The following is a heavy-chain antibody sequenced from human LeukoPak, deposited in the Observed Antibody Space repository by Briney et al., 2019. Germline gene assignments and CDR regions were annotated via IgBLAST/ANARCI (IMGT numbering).Heavy chain of an antibody. D-gene: IGHD2-15*01. J-gene: IGHJ4*02. Sequence: GGSLRLSCTASGFIFSGSWMAWIRQAPGKGLEWVAIIMKDGSEKYYVDSMKGRFTISRDNAKNSLFLQMNSLRAEDTAIYYCTTDTWYSAGHWGQGTLVTVSS. CDR3: TTDTWYSAGH. CDR1: GFIFSGSW. CDR2: IMKDGSEK. V-gene: IGHV3-7*03.